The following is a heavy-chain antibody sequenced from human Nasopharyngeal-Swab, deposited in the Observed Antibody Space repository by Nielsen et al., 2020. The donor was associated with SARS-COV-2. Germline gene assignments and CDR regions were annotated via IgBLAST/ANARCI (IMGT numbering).Heavy chain of an antibody. D-gene: IGHD3-22*01. J-gene: IGHJ4*02. Sequence: ASVKVSCKASGYTFTSYAMHWVRQAPGQRLEWMGWINAGNGNTKYSQKFQGRVTITRDTSASTAYMELSSLRSEDTAVYYCARFTYYYDSSGYSFDYWGQGTLVTVSS. CDR1: GYTFTSYA. CDR2: INAGNGNT. CDR3: ARFTYYYDSSGYSFDY. V-gene: IGHV1-3*01.